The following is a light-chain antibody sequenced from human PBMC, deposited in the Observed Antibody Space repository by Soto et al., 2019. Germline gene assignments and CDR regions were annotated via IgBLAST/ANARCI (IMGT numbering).Light chain of an antibody. CDR1: QSISSW. V-gene: IGKV1-5*03. J-gene: IGKJ2*01. CDR3: QQYSSFSHT. CDR2: KAS. Sequence: DIQMTQSPSTLSASVGDRVTITCRASQSISSWLAWYQQKPGKAPKLLIYKASTLQSGVPSRFSGSGSGTEFTLTISSLQPDDSATYYCQQYSSFSHTFGQGTKLEIK.